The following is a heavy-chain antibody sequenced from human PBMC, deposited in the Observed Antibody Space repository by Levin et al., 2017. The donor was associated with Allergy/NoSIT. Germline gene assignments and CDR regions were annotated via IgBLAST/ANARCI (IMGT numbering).Heavy chain of an antibody. CDR3: ARDDKSYYGSGSYYSFYYYYGMDV. CDR1: GFTFSSYA. Sequence: GESLKISCAASGFTFSSYAMHWVRQAPGKGLEWVAVISYDGSNKYYADSVKGRFTISRDNSKNTLYLQMNSLRAEDTAVYYCARDDKSYYGSGSYYSFYYYYGMDVWGQGTTVTVSS. CDR2: ISYDGSNK. D-gene: IGHD3-10*01. J-gene: IGHJ6*02. V-gene: IGHV3-30-3*01.